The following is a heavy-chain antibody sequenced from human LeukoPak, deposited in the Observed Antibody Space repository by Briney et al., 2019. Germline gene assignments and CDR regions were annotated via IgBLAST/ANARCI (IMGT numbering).Heavy chain of an antibody. J-gene: IGHJ3*02. Sequence: GASVKVSCKASGYTFTSYDINWVRQATGQGLEWMGWMNPNSGNRGYAQKFQGRVTMTRDTSISTAYMELSRLRSDDTAVYYCARVLKWELLSSSQDAFDIWGQGTMVTVSS. V-gene: IGHV1-8*01. CDR1: GYTFTSYD. CDR2: MNPNSGNR. CDR3: ARVLKWELLSSSQDAFDI. D-gene: IGHD1-26*01.